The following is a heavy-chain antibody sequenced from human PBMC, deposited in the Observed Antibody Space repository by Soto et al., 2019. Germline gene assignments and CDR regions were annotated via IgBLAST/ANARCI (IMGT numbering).Heavy chain of an antibody. Sequence: EVQLLESGGGLVQPGGSLRLSCAASGFTFSSYAMRWVRQAPGKGLEWVSAISSSGGSMYYADSVKGRFTISRDNSKNTLYLQMNSLRAEDTAVYYCARRGSGSYYDYWGQGTLVTVSS. J-gene: IGHJ4*02. V-gene: IGHV3-23*01. CDR1: GFTFSSYA. D-gene: IGHD1-26*01. CDR3: ARRGSGSYYDY. CDR2: ISSSGGSM.